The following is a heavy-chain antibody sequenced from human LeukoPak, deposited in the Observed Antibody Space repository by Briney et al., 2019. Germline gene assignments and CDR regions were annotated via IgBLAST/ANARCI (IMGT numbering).Heavy chain of an antibody. V-gene: IGHV3-7*01. CDR2: IKQDGSEK. D-gene: IGHD6-19*01. J-gene: IGHJ4*02. CDR3: ARAPYSSGWYVGGPFDY. Sequence: GGSLRLSCAASGFTFSSYWMSWVRQAPGKGVEWVANIKQDGSEKYYVDSVKGRFTISRDNAKNSLYLQMNSLRAEDTAVYYCARAPYSSGWYVGGPFDYWGQGTLVTVSS. CDR1: GFTFSSYW.